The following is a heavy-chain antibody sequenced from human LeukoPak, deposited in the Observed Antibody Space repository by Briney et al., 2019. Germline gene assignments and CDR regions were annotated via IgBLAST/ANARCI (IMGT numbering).Heavy chain of an antibody. Sequence: SDTLSLTCTVSGGSISSGGYYWSWIRQHPGKGLEWIGYIYYSGSTYYNPSLKSRVTISVDTSKNQFSLKLSSVTAADTAVYYCARAHPLSYYFDYWGQGTLVTVSS. CDR2: IYYSGST. CDR1: GGSISSGGYY. D-gene: IGHD3-16*02. CDR3: ARAHPLSYYFDY. J-gene: IGHJ4*02. V-gene: IGHV4-31*03.